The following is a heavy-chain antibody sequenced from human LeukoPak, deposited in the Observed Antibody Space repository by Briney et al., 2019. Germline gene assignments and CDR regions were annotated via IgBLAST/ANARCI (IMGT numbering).Heavy chain of an antibody. CDR2: IYTSGST. CDR3: ARVTGMRYFDS. D-gene: IGHD3-9*01. V-gene: IGHV4-4*07. Sequence: PSETLSLTCNVSGGSVSTYYWSWIRQPAGQGLEWIGRIYTSGSTSYNPSLKSRVTMSQDTSKNQFSLKLTSVTAADTAVYYCARVTGMRYFDSWGPGTLVTVSS. J-gene: IGHJ4*02. CDR1: GGSVSTYY.